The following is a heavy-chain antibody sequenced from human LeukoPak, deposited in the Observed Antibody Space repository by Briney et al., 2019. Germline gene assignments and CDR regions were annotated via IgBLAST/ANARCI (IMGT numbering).Heavy chain of an antibody. V-gene: IGHV4-34*01. Sequence: SETLSLTCAVYGGSFSGYYWSWIRQPPGKGLEWIGEINHSGSTNYNPSLKSRVTISVDTSKNQFSLKLSSVTAADTAVYYCARVKRGSGWYGTWDYWGQGTLVTVSS. CDR3: ARVKRGSGWYGTWDY. D-gene: IGHD6-19*01. CDR2: INHSGST. CDR1: GGSFSGYY. J-gene: IGHJ4*02.